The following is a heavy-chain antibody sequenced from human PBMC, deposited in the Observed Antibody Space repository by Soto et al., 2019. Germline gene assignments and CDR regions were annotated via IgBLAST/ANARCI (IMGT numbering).Heavy chain of an antibody. CDR3: ARTLTMVRGVINYYYYYGMDV. CDR1: GGSFSGYY. J-gene: IGHJ6*02. CDR2: INHSGST. Sequence: SETLSLTCAVYGGSFSGYYWSWIRQPPGKGLEWIGEINHSGSTNYNPSLKSRVTISVDTSKNQFSLKLSSVTAADTAVYYCARTLTMVRGVINYYYYYGMDVWGQGTTATVSS. V-gene: IGHV4-34*01. D-gene: IGHD3-10*01.